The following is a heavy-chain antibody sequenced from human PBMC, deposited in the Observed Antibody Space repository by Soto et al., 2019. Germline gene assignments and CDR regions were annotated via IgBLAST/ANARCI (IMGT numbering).Heavy chain of an antibody. J-gene: IGHJ6*02. Sequence: QVQLVESGGGVVQPGRSLRLSCAASGFTFRSYGMHWVRQAQGKGMEWVAVIWNDGSERYYADSVKGRFTISRDNSKNTLDLQMNSLRAEDTAVYYCARDRAGVGYNIDVWGQGTTVTVSS. V-gene: IGHV3-33*01. CDR1: GFTFRSYG. D-gene: IGHD5-12*01. CDR2: IWNDGSER. CDR3: ARDRAGVGYNIDV.